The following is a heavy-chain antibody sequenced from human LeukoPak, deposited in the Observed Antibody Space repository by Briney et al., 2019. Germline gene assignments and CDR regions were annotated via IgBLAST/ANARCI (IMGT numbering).Heavy chain of an antibody. CDR3: AKDWATLPSRLSPFGS. CDR1: GFTFSSYA. Sequence: GASLRLSCAASGFTFSSYAMSWVRQAPGKGLEWVSTISATGGGTVYADSVKGRFTISRDNSENMLLLQMNSLRADDTAVYYCAKDWATLPSRLSPFGSWGQGILVTVSS. CDR2: ISATGGGT. D-gene: IGHD6-6*01. V-gene: IGHV3-23*01. J-gene: IGHJ4*02.